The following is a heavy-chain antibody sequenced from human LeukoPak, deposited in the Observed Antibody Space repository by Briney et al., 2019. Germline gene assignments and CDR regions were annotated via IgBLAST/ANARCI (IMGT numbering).Heavy chain of an antibody. V-gene: IGHV1-2*02. Sequence: ASVKVSRKASGYTFTGYYMHWVRQAPGQGLEWMGWINPNSGGTNYAQKFQGRVTMTRDTSISTAYMGLSRLRSDDTAVYYCARVVAAAGYYYYGMDVWGQGTTVTVSS. J-gene: IGHJ6*02. CDR1: GYTFTGYY. D-gene: IGHD6-13*01. CDR2: INPNSGGT. CDR3: ARVVAAAGYYYYGMDV.